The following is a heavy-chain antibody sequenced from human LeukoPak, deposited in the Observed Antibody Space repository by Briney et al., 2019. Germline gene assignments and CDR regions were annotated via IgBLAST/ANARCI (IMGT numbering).Heavy chain of an antibody. Sequence: PGGSLRLSCAASRFTFSTYAMSWVRQAPGKGLEWVSAISGSGGTTYYADSVKGRFTISRDNSKNTLFLQMNSLRAEDTAVYYCAKQGRDWLRDYYYYMDVWGKGTTVTISS. CDR3: AKQGRDWLRDYYYYMDV. CDR1: RFTFSTYA. J-gene: IGHJ6*03. V-gene: IGHV3-23*01. CDR2: ISGSGGTT. D-gene: IGHD3-9*01.